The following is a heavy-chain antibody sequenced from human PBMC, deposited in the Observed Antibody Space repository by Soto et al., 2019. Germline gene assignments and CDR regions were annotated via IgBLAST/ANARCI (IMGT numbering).Heavy chain of an antibody. D-gene: IGHD3-10*01. CDR1: GGSFSGYH. V-gene: IGHV4-34*01. Sequence: VQLQQWGAGLLKPSETLSLTCAVYGGSFSGYHWSWFRQPPGKGLEWVGEINPSGSINYNPSLKIRVTISVDTFKNQFSLNLSSVTAADTAVYYCATFVGATTVTRGSPRDYWGQGTLVTVSS. J-gene: IGHJ4*02. CDR2: INPSGSI. CDR3: ATFVGATTVTRGSPRDY.